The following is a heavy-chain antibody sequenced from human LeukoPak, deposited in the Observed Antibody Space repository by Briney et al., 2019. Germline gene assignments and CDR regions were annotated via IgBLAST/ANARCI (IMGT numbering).Heavy chain of an antibody. D-gene: IGHD6-19*01. CDR1: GFTVSSNY. V-gene: IGHV3-23*01. CDR2: ISGSGDST. J-gene: IGHJ4*02. CDR3: AIVIAVAGPATFY. Sequence: PGGSLRLSCAASGFTVSSNYVSWVRQAPGKGLEWVSSISGSGDSTYYADSVKGRSTISRDNSKNTLYLQMNSLRAEDTALYYCAIVIAVAGPATFYWGQGTLATVSS.